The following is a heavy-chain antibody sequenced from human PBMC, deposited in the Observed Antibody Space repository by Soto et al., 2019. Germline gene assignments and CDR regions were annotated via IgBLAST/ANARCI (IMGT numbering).Heavy chain of an antibody. CDR1: GFTFISYS. CDR2: ISYDGTDQ. D-gene: IGHD6-13*01. CDR3: VRDYLIAAAGASWFDP. V-gene: IGHV3-30-3*01. Sequence: QVQLVESGGDVVQPGRSLRLSCAASGFTFISYSMHWVRQAPGKGLEWVALISYDGTDQYYADSVKGRFTISRDNSNNTLYLQMNSLRSDDMAVYYCVRDYLIAAAGASWFDPWGQGTLVTVSS. J-gene: IGHJ5*02.